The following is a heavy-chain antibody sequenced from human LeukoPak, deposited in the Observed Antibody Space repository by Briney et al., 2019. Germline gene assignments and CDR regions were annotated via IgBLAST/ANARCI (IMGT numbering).Heavy chain of an antibody. CDR2: INHSGST. Sequence: SETLSLTCAVYGGSFSGYYWSWIRQPPGKGLEWIGEINHSGSTNYNPSLKSRVTISVDTSKNQSSLKLTSVTAADTAVYFCARGGWADWFPCDYWGQGTLVTVSS. V-gene: IGHV4-34*01. D-gene: IGHD3-9*01. J-gene: IGHJ4*02. CDR1: GGSFSGYY. CDR3: ARGGWADWFPCDY.